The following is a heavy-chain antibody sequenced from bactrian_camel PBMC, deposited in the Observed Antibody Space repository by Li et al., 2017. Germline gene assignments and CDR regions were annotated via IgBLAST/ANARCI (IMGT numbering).Heavy chain of an antibody. CDR2: IEGDGST. CDR3: ATTQYCSGSYCYTH. Sequence: VQLVESGGGSVQAGGSLRLSCVASGYVFRPNCMGWFRLGPGQVREGVAFIEGDGSTSYADSVKGRFTISRDNAKNTLYLQMNSLKSEDTALYFRATTQYCSGSYCYTHWGQGTQVTVS. D-gene: IGHD2*01. CDR1: GYVFRPNC. V-gene: IGHV3S53*01. J-gene: IGHJ4*01.